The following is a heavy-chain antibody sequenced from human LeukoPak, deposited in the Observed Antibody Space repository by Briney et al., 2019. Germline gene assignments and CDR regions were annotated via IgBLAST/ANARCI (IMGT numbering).Heavy chain of an antibody. CDR2: IYSGGSR. Sequence: GRSLTLSCAASGFTVSSNYMSWVRQAPRKGVEWVSAIYSGGSRYYADSVKGRFTISRDNPKNTLYLQMNSLRDEDTAVYYCARDLAFDIWGQGTMVSVS. CDR1: GFTVSSNY. J-gene: IGHJ3*02. CDR3: ARDLAFDI. V-gene: IGHV3-66*02.